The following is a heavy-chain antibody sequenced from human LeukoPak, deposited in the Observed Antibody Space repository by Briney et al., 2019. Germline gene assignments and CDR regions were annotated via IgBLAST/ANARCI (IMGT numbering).Heavy chain of an antibody. Sequence: GGSLRLSCAAPGFTFSSYWMSWVRQAPGKGLEWVANIKQDGSEKYYVDSVKGRFTISRDNAKNSMYLQMNSLRAEDTAVYYCTRGPRFGATLYYFDYWGQGTLVTVSS. CDR1: GFTFSSYW. CDR2: IKQDGSEK. J-gene: IGHJ4*02. V-gene: IGHV3-7*01. CDR3: TRGPRFGATLYYFDY. D-gene: IGHD3-10*01.